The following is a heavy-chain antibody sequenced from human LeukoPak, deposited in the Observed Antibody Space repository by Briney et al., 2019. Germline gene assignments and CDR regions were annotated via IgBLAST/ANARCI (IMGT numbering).Heavy chain of an antibody. CDR2: LSAYNGNT. Sequence: ASVKVSCKASGYTFTSYCISWVRQAPGQGLEWMGWLSAYNGNTNYAQKLQGRVTMTTDTSTSTAYMELRSLRSDDTAVYYCARVRIVVVPAAIHAFDYWGQGTLVTVSS. CDR1: GYTFTSYC. CDR3: ARVRIVVVPAAIHAFDY. V-gene: IGHV1-18*01. D-gene: IGHD2-2*01. J-gene: IGHJ4*02.